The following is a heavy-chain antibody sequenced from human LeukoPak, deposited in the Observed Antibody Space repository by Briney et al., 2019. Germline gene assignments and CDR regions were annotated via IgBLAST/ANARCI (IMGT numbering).Heavy chain of an antibody. V-gene: IGHV4-39*01. Sequence: SETLSLTCTVSGGSVSSSSYYWGWIRQPPGKGLEWIGSIYYSGSTYYNPSLKSRVTISVDTSKNQFSLKLSSVTAADTAVYYCARHGRWFGDRVWFDPWGQGTLVTVSS. CDR3: ARHGRWFGDRVWFDP. J-gene: IGHJ5*02. CDR2: IYYSGST. D-gene: IGHD3-10*01. CDR1: GGSVSSSSYY.